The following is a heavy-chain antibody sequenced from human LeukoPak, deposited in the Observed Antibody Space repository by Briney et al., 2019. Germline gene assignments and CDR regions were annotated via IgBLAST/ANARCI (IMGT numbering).Heavy chain of an antibody. J-gene: IGHJ4*02. CDR3: AAIFVIAADSDY. CDR1: GFTFSSYA. V-gene: IGHV3-30-3*01. Sequence: GGSLRLSCAAPGFTFSSYAMHWVRQAPGKGLEWVAVISYDGSNKYYADSVKGRFTISRDNSKNTLYLQMNSLRAEDTAVYYCAAIFVIAADSDYWGQGTLVTVSS. CDR2: ISYDGSNK. D-gene: IGHD6-13*01.